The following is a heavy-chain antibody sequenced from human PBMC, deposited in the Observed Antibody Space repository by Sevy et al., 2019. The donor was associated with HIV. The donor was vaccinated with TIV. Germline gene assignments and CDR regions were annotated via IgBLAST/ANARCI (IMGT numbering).Heavy chain of an antibody. CDR3: ARWYSRSSGWFDP. D-gene: IGHD6-6*01. CDR1: GFIYSDYW. V-gene: IGHV3-7*01. CDR2: LKQDGSEK. J-gene: IGHJ5*02. Sequence: GGSLRLSCAASGFIYSDYWMSWVRQAPGKGLEWVASLKQDGSEKYYVDSVKGRFTISRDNAKNSLHLQMNSLRAEDTAVYYCARWYSRSSGWFDPWGQGTLVTVSS.